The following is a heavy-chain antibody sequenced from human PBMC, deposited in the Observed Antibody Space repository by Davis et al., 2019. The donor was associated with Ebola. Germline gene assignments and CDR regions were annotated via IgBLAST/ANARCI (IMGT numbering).Heavy chain of an antibody. D-gene: IGHD2-21*01. Sequence: AASVKVSCKASGYTFTSYGITWVRQAPGQGLEWMGWISAYIGNTNYAQKFQGRVTMTRENTMRTAYMELSSLRSEDTAVYFCARGGVAYSDLDYWGQGTLVAVSS. CDR3: ARGGVAYSDLDY. CDR2: ISAYIGNT. J-gene: IGHJ4*02. V-gene: IGHV1-18*04. CDR1: GYTFTSYG.